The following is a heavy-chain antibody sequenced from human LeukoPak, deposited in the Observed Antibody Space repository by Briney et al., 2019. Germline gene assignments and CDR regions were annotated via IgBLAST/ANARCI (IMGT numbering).Heavy chain of an antibody. CDR3: ARGPQAYYYDSPYNFDY. D-gene: IGHD3-22*01. CDR1: GYTFTGYY. CDR2: INPNSGGT. V-gene: IGHV1-2*06. Sequence: ASVKVSCKASGYTFTGYYMHWVRQAPGQGLEWMGRINPNSGGTNYAQKFQGRVTMTRDTSISTAYMELSRLRSDDTAVYYCARGPQAYYYDSPYNFDYWGQGTLVTVSS. J-gene: IGHJ4*02.